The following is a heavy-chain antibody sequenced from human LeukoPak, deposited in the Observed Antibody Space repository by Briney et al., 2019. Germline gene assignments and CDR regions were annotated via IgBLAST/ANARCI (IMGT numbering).Heavy chain of an antibody. V-gene: IGHV3-23*01. CDR2: ISGSGSGGST. CDR3: ARAQGHYHDSSSPGF. CDR1: GFPLSRSA. Sequence: GGSLRLSCAASGFPLSRSAMSWVRQAPGKGLEWVSNISGSGSGGSTYYADSVKGRFTISRDNSKNTLYLQMNSLRAEDTAVYYCARAQGHYHDSSSPGFWGQGTLVTVSS. D-gene: IGHD3-22*01. J-gene: IGHJ4*02.